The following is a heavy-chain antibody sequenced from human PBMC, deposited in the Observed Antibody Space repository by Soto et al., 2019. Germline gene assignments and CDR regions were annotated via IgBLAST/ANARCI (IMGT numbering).Heavy chain of an antibody. V-gene: IGHV4-4*02. CDR3: ARNRGYSQGD. Sequence: QVQLQESGPGLVKPSGTLSLTCTVSGDSINGNYWSWVRQPPGKGPEWIGEIYDSGTTYYNPSLTSRATISLDKSTNQFSLNLNSVTAADTAVYYGARNRGYSQGDWGPGTLVTVSS. CDR1: GDSINGNY. J-gene: IGHJ4*02. CDR2: IYDSGTT. D-gene: IGHD5-18*01.